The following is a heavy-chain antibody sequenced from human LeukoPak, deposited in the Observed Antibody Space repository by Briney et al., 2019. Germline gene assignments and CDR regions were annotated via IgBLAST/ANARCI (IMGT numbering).Heavy chain of an antibody. CDR3: ARVPGAAKIAVAGKVPLYYFDY. V-gene: IGHV1-18*01. CDR1: GYTFTSYG. J-gene: IGHJ4*02. CDR2: ISAYNGNA. Sequence: GASVKVSCKASGYTFTSYGISWVRQAPGQGLEWMGWISAYNGNANYAQKLQGRVTMTTDTSTSTAYMELRSLRSDDTAVYYCARVPGAAKIAVAGKVPLYYFDYWGQGTLVTVSS. D-gene: IGHD6-19*01.